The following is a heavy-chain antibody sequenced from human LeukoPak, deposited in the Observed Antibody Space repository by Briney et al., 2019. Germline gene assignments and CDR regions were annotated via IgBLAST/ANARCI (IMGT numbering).Heavy chain of an antibody. CDR2: ISGSGGST. J-gene: IGHJ6*03. Sequence: GGSLRLSCAASGFTFSSYAMSWVRQAPGKGLEWVSAISGSGGSTYYADSVKGRFTISRDNSKNTLYLQMNSLRAEDTAVYYCAKSPSASKKYCSSTSCYDYYYYYMDVWGKGTTVTVSS. CDR3: AKSPSASKKYCSSTSCYDYYYYYMDV. CDR1: GFTFSSYA. V-gene: IGHV3-23*01. D-gene: IGHD2-2*01.